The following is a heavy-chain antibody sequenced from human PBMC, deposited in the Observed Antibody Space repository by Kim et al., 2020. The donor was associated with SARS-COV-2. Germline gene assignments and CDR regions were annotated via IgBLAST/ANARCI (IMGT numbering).Heavy chain of an antibody. CDR2: IIPILGTA. J-gene: IGHJ6*02. D-gene: IGHD6-13*01. V-gene: IGHV1-69*13. CDR1: GGTFSSYA. CDR3: ARTGYSSNIRRYYYYGLDV. Sequence: SVKVSCKASGGTFSSYAISWVRQAPGQGLEWMGGIIPILGTANYAQKFQGRVTITADESTSTAYMELSSLRSEDTAVYYCARTGYSSNIRRYYYYGLDVWGQGTTVTVSS.